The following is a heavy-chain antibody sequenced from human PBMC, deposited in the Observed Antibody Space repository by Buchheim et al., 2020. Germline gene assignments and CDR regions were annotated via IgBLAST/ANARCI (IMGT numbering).Heavy chain of an antibody. V-gene: IGHV4-61*01. CDR3: ARWYCSRTSCYMDY. J-gene: IGHJ4*02. Sequence: QVQLQESGPGLVKPSETLSLTCTVSGGSVSSNSYYWSWIRQPPGKGLEWIGYISYSGSTNYNPSLQSRVTISVDTSKNQFSLKLNSVTAADTAVYYYARWYCSRTSCYMDYWGQRTL. CDR1: GGSVSSNSYY. D-gene: IGHD2-2*01. CDR2: ISYSGST.